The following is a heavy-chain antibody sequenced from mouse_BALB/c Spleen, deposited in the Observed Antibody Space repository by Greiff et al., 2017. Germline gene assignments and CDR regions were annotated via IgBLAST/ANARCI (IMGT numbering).Heavy chain of an antibody. J-gene: IGHJ4*01. CDR3: TRAPSYYGNYYAMDY. CDR1: GFTFSSYT. Sequence: EVKVVESGGGLVKPGGSLKLSCAASGFTFSSYTMSWVRQTPEKRLEWVATISSGGSYTYYPDSVKGRFTISRDNAKNTLYLQMSSLKSEDTAMYYCTRAPSYYGNYYAMDYWGQGTSVTVSS. CDR2: ISSGGSYT. V-gene: IGHV5-6-4*01. D-gene: IGHD2-10*01.